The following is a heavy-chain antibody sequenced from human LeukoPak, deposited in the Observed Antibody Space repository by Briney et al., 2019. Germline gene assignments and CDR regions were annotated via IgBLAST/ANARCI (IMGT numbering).Heavy chain of an antibody. J-gene: IGHJ4*02. CDR1: GYTFTSYD. Sequence: ASVKVSCKASGYTFTSYDINWVRQATGQGLEWMGWMNPNSGNTGYAQKFQGRVTMTRNTSISTAYMELSSLRSEDTAVYYCAREVTGYSTYYFDYWGQGTLVTVSS. CDR3: AREVTGYSTYYFDY. CDR2: MNPNSGNT. D-gene: IGHD3-9*01. V-gene: IGHV1-8*01.